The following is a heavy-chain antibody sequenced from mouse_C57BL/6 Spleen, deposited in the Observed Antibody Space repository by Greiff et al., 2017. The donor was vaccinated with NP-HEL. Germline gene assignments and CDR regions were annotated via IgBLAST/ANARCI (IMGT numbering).Heavy chain of an antibody. CDR3: ARNRDYDYDLYFDV. CDR2: IDPSDSYT. CDR1: GYTFTSYW. D-gene: IGHD2-4*01. J-gene: IGHJ1*03. V-gene: IGHV1-69*01. Sequence: QVQLKQPGAELVMPGASVKLSCKASGYTFTSYWMHWVKQRPGQGLEWIGEIDPSDSYTNYNQKFQGKSTLTVDKSSSTAYMQLSSLTSEDSAVYYCARNRDYDYDLYFDVWGTGTTVTVSS.